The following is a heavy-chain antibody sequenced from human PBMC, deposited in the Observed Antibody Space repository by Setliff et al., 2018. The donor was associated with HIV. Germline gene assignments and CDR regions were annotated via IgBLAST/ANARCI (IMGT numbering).Heavy chain of an antibody. CDR1: GYTFSSYV. V-gene: IGHV1-18*01. D-gene: IGHD6-13*01. CDR3: AAGFHDLDGSWYGGWFAP. CDR2: ISIYNFKT. J-gene: IGHJ5*02. Sequence: ASVKVSCKASGYTFSSYVINWVRQAPGQGLEWMGWISIYNFKTNYAQNVQDRVTMTTDTSTKTAYMEVRSLRSDDTAVYYCAAGFHDLDGSWYGGWFAPWGQGTVVTVSS.